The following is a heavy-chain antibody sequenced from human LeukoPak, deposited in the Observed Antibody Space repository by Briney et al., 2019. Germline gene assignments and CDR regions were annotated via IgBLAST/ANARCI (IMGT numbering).Heavy chain of an antibody. CDR2: ISGSGGST. V-gene: IGHV3-23*01. CDR3: YIVGASTRGY. CDR1: GFTFSSYG. D-gene: IGHD1-26*01. J-gene: IGHJ4*02. Sequence: GGTLRLSCAASGFTFSSYGMSWVRQAPGKGLEWVSAISGSGGSTYYADSVKGRFTISRDNAKNTRDLQMNSLRAEDTAVYYSYIVGASTRGYWGREPWSPSPQ.